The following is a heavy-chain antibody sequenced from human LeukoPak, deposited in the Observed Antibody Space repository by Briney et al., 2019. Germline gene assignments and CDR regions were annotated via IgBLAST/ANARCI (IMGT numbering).Heavy chain of an antibody. V-gene: IGHV4-4*02. Sequence: SETLSLTCTVSGRSISSGTWWNWVRQPPGKGLGWIGEIYHDETTNYSPSLRSRVTISVDKSKNHFSLKLSAVTAADTAVYYCARADTSGTSSSDAFDIWGQGTMVTVSS. CDR3: ARADTSGTSSSDAFDI. D-gene: IGHD3-10*01. CDR1: GRSISSGTW. CDR2: IYHDETT. J-gene: IGHJ3*02.